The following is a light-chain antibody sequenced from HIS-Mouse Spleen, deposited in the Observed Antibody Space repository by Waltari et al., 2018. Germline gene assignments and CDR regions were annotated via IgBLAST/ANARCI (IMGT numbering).Light chain of an antibody. CDR2: DVS. CDR1: SSDVGGYNY. V-gene: IGLV2-14*03. CDR3: SSYTSSSTYV. Sequence: QSALTQPASVSGSPGQSTTIPCTGTSSDVGGYNYVSCYQQHPGKAPKLIIYDVSNRPSGVSNRFSGSKSGNTASLTISGLQAEDEADYYCSSYTSSSTYVFGTGTKVTVL. J-gene: IGLJ1*01.